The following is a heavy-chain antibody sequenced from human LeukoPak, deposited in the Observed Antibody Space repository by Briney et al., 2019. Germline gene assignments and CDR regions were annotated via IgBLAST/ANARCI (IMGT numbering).Heavy chain of an antibody. Sequence: ASVKVSCKASGYTFTGYYMHWVRQAPGQGLEWMGWVNPNSGGTNYAQKFQGRVTMTRDTSISTAYMELSRLRSDDTAVYYCARWGESGSAYDYNSLDYWAQGPLATVPS. D-gene: IGHD5-12*01. J-gene: IGHJ4*02. CDR2: VNPNSGGT. V-gene: IGHV1-2*02. CDR1: GYTFTGYY. CDR3: ARWGESGSAYDYNSLDY.